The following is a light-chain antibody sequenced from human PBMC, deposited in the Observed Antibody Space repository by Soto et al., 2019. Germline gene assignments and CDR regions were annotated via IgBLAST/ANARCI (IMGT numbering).Light chain of an antibody. V-gene: IGLV2-14*01. J-gene: IGLJ2*01. Sequence: QSALTQPASVSGSPGQSITISCTGTSRDVGGYNYVSWFQQHPAKAPKLIIFEVSNRPSDISNRFSGSKSGNTASLTISGIQAEDEADYYCSSYTGGGHNTVVFGGGTKLTVL. CDR3: SSYTGGGHNTVV. CDR1: SRDVGGYNY. CDR2: EVS.